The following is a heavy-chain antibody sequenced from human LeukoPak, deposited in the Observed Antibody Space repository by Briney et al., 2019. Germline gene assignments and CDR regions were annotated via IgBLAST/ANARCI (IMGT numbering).Heavy chain of an antibody. CDR2: LSDSGGST. CDR3: AKFYCGGDCPRDAFDI. J-gene: IGHJ3*02. D-gene: IGHD2-21*02. Sequence: GGSLRISCAASGFSFSSYAMSWVRQAPGEGLEWVSGLSDSGGSTYYADSVKGRFTISRDNSKNTLYLQVNSLRAEDTAVYYCAKFYCGGDCPRDAFDIWGQGTMVTVSS. CDR1: GFSFSSYA. V-gene: IGHV3-23*01.